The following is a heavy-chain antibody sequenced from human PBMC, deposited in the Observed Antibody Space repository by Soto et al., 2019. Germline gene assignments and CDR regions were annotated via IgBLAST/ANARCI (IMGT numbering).Heavy chain of an antibody. CDR1: GLTFSSYA. Sequence: GSSLGLSCAVSGLTFSSYAMTWVLLAPGKGLEWVSGVSGGGDKTYHADSVKGRFTISRDNSKNTLYLQINSLRAEDTAVYYSAAHQSSNCYTSIYYWGQGTLVTVSS. V-gene: IGHV3-23*01. J-gene: IGHJ4*02. D-gene: IGHD2-2*02. CDR2: VSGGGDKT. CDR3: AAHQSSNCYTSIYY.